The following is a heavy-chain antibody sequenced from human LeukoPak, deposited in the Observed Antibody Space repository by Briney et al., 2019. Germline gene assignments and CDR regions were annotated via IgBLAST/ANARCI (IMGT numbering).Heavy chain of an antibody. Sequence: SETLSLTCTVSGGSISNYYWSWIRQPPGKGLECIGYMYYSGSANYNPSLKSQVTISVDTSKNQFSLKLSSVTAADTAVYYCARDKVGSGWYNYWGQGTLVTVSS. CDR3: ARDKVGSGWYNY. J-gene: IGHJ4*02. D-gene: IGHD6-19*01. CDR1: GGSISNYY. CDR2: MYYSGSA. V-gene: IGHV4-59*01.